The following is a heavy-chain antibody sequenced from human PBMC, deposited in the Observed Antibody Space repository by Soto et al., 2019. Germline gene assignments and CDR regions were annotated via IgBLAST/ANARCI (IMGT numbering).Heavy chain of an antibody. V-gene: IGHV4-59*01. CDR3: ARDSHRSYYYYGMDV. CDR2: IYYSGST. J-gene: IGHJ6*02. Sequence: SETLSLTCTVSGGSISSYYWSWIRQPPGKGLEWIGYIYYSGSTNYNPSLKSRVTISVDTSKNQFSLKLSSVTAEDTAVYYCARDSHRSYYYYGMDVWGQGTTVTVSS. CDR1: GGSISSYY.